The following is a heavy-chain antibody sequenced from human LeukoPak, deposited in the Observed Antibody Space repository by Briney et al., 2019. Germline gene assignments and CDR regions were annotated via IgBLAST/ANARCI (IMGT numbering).Heavy chain of an antibody. CDR1: GFTFSSYA. CDR2: ISSRSSTI. Sequence: PGGSLRLSCAASGFTFSSYAMHWVRQAPGKGLEWVSYISSRSSTIYYADSVKGRFTISRDNAKNSLYLQMNSLRAEDTAVYYCARDYYDSSGYYHSSSWGQGTLVTVSS. CDR3: ARDYYDSSGYYHSSS. D-gene: IGHD3-22*01. V-gene: IGHV3-48*04. J-gene: IGHJ4*02.